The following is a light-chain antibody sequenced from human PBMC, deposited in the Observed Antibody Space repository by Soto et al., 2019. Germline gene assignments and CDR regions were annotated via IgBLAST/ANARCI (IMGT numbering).Light chain of an antibody. J-gene: IGKJ1*01. Sequence: EIVLTHSPATLSLSPGERATLSFRASQSVSGYLAWYQQKPGQAPRLLIYDASKRATGIPARFSGSGFGTDFTLTISSLEPEDFAVYYCKQRSKWRTFGQGTKVDIK. V-gene: IGKV3-11*01. CDR3: KQRSKWRT. CDR2: DAS. CDR1: QSVSGY.